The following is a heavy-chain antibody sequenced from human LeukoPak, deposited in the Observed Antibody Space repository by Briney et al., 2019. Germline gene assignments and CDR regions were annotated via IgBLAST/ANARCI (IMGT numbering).Heavy chain of an antibody. J-gene: IGHJ4*02. CDR3: TREDSSSWYYFDY. CDR2: IRSKAYGGTT. V-gene: IGHV3-49*03. D-gene: IGHD6-13*01. Sequence: GGSLRLSCTASGFTFGDYAMSWFRQAPGKGLEWVGFIRSKAYGGTTEYAASVKGRFTISRDDSKSIAYLQMNSLKTEDTAVYYCTREDSSSWYYFDYWGQGTLVTVSS. CDR1: GFTFGDYA.